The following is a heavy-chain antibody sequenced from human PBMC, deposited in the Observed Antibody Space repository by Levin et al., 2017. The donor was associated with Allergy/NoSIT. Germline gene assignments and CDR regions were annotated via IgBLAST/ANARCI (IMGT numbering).Heavy chain of an antibody. CDR1: GFVVRSNY. V-gene: IGHV3-53*01. CDR3: ATNYRGWEGDGFDI. Sequence: PGGSLRLSCSTSGFVVRSNYMSWVRQPPGKGLEWVSFIYSGGSTYYADPVKGRFTISRDNSKNTLYLQMNTLTTEDTAMYYCATNYRGWEGDGFDIWGQGTMVTVSA. D-gene: IGHD1-26*01. J-gene: IGHJ3*02. CDR2: IYSGGST.